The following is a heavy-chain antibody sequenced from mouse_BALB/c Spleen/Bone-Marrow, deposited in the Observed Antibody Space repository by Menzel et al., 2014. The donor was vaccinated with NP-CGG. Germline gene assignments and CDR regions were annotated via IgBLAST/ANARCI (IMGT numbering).Heavy chain of an antibody. D-gene: IGHD2-1*01. CDR1: GFTFSDYY. V-gene: IGHV5-12*02. Sequence: EVKVVESGGGLVQPGGSLKLSCATSGFTFSDYYMYWVRQTPEKRLEWAAYISNGGGSTYYPDTVKGRFTISRDNAKNTLCLQMSRLKSEDTAMYYCARHLYGNYGAMDYWGQGTSVTVSS. J-gene: IGHJ4*01. CDR2: ISNGGGST. CDR3: ARHLYGNYGAMDY.